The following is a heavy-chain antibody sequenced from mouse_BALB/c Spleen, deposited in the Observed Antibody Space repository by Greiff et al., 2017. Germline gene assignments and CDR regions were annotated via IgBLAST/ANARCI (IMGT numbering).Heavy chain of an antibody. D-gene: IGHD2-3*01. Sequence: VQLQQSGAELVRPGTSVKISCKASGYTFTNYWLGWVKQRPGHGLEWIGDIYPGGGYTNYNEKFKGKATLTADTSSSTAYMQLSSLTSEDSAVYFCARHDGYTAAMDYWGQGTSVTVSS. V-gene: IGHV1-63*02. CDR3: ARHDGYTAAMDY. CDR2: IYPGGGYT. J-gene: IGHJ4*01. CDR1: GYTFTNYW.